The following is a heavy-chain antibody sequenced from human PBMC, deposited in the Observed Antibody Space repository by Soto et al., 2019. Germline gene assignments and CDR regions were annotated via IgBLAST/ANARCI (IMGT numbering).Heavy chain of an antibody. CDR2: IIPIFGTA. J-gene: IGHJ5*02. D-gene: IGHD1-26*01. CDR1: GGTFSSYA. CDR3: ARLEYSGSYFHWFDP. Sequence: SVKVSCKASGGTFSSYAISWVRRAPGQGLEWMGGIIPIFGTANYAQKFQGRVTITADESTSTAYMELSSLRSEDTAVYYCARLEYSGSYFHWFDPWGQGTLVTVSS. V-gene: IGHV1-69*13.